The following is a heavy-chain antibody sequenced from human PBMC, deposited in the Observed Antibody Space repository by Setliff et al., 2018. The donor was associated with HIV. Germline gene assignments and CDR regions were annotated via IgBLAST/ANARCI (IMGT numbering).Heavy chain of an antibody. D-gene: IGHD5-12*01. CDR2: IRYDGNNE. CDR3: ARVASGYDYGWLDP. CDR1: GFTFSSYG. J-gene: IGHJ5*02. V-gene: IGHV3-30*02. Sequence: GSLRLSCAASGFTFSSYGMHWVRQAPGKGLEWVAFIRYDGNNENYADSVKGRFTISRDNSKNTLYLQMNSLRAEDTAVYYCARVASGYDYGWLDPWGQGTLVTVSS.